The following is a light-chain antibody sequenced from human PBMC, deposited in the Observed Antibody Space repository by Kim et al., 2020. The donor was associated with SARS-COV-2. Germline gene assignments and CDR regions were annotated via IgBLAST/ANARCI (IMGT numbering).Light chain of an antibody. V-gene: IGLV3-21*04. CDR1: DSGSKS. CDR3: QVWDSSSDHWV. Sequence: APGKTARTTCGGNDSGSKSVHGNRQRRGQARVLVSCYDSERPSGIHEGFSGSNAGKTATRTISRVEAGDEADCYCQVWDSSSDHWVFGGGTQLTV. J-gene: IGLJ3*02. CDR2: YDS.